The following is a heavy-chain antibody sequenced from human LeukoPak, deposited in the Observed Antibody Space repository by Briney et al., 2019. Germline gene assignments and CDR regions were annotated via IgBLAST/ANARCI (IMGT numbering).Heavy chain of an antibody. V-gene: IGHV1-8*01. J-gene: IGHJ4*02. CDR3: ARGPPNWGFDS. CDR1: GYTFTSYD. CDR2: MSPASGNT. Sequence: ASVKVSCKASGYTFTSYDLNWVRRATGQGLEWMGWMSPASGNTGYAQEFQGRVTMTRDTFVSTAYMELNSLRSEDTAVYYCARGPPNWGFDSWGQGTLVTVSS. D-gene: IGHD7-27*01.